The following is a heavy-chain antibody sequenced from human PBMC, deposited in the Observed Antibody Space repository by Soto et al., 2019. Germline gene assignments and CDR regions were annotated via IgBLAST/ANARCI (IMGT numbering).Heavy chain of an antibody. CDR3: AHRFLPACNGGSRYGTDYFDS. CDR2: IYWDDDK. J-gene: IGHJ4*02. V-gene: IGHV2-5*02. Sequence: QITLKESGPTLVKPTQTLTLTCTFSGFSLSTSAVAVGWIRQPPGKALECLALIYWDDDKRYSPSLKNRLTITKDTSKNQVVLRMTNMDPVDTATYYCAHRFLPACNGGSRYGTDYFDSWGWGTLVTVSS. D-gene: IGHD2-15*01. CDR1: GFSLSTSAVA.